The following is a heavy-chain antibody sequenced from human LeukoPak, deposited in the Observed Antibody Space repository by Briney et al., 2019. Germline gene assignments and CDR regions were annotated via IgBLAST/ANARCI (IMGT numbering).Heavy chain of an antibody. J-gene: IGHJ4*02. CDR1: GFTFSSYA. V-gene: IGHV3-30*04. Sequence: GGSLRLSCAASGFTFSSYAMNWVRQAPGKGLEWVAVISYDGSNKYYADSVKGRFTISRDNSKNTLYLQMNSLRAEDTAVYYCARTHFPNRNNHSQKDFDYWGQGTLVTVSS. D-gene: IGHD1-14*01. CDR3: ARTHFPNRNNHSQKDFDY. CDR2: ISYDGSNK.